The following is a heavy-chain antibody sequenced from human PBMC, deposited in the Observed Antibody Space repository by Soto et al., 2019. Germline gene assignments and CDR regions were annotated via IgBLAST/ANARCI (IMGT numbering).Heavy chain of an antibody. CDR2: ISNSGTT. D-gene: IGHD5-12*01. CDR1: GGSLSSNS. CDR3: AKAPDSGHWNQPWQTPRGPGNYGMDV. J-gene: IGHJ6*02. Sequence: SETLSLTCAVSGGSLSSNSWNWVRHPPGKGLEWIGAISNSGTTNYHPSLMRRVTISVDTSKNQFSLKLTSVTAAHTGVYIGAKAPDSGHWNQPWQTPRGPGNYGMDVWGQGTTVTVSS. V-gene: IGHV4-34*01.